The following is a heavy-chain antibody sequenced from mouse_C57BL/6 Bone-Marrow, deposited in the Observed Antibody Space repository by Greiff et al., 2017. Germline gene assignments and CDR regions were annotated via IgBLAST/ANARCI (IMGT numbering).Heavy chain of an antibody. CDR1: GYTFTSYW. V-gene: IGHV1-72*01. D-gene: IGHD1-1*01. CDR3: ARWYGSSYYAMDY. J-gene: IGHJ4*01. Sequence: QVQLKQPGAELVKPGASVKLSCKASGYTFTSYWMHWVKQRPGRGLEWIGRIDPNSGGTKYNEKFKSKATLTVDKPSSPAYMQLSSLTSEDSAVYYCARWYGSSYYAMDYWGQGTSVTVSS. CDR2: IDPNSGGT.